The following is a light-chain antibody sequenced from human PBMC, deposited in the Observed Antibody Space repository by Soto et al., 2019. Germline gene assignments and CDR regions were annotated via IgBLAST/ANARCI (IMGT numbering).Light chain of an antibody. J-gene: IGKJ1*01. Sequence: EIVMTQSPATLSVSPGERATLSCRASQSVSINLAWYQQKSGQAPRLLIYAASTRATGIPARFSGSGSGTEFSLTISSLQSEDFAVYYCQQYINWPRTFGQGTKVDIK. CDR1: QSVSIN. CDR3: QQYINWPRT. CDR2: AAS. V-gene: IGKV3-15*01.